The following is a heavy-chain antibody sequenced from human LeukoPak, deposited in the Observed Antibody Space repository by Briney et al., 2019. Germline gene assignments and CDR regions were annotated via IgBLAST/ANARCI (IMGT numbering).Heavy chain of an antibody. Sequence: PSETLSLTCTVSGGSISSYYWSWIRQPPGKGLEWIGYIYYSGSTNYNPSLKSRVTISVDTSKNQFSLKLGSVAAADTAVYYCARHSQSEYYDILTGYFQHWGQGTLVTVSS. CDR2: IYYSGST. CDR1: GGSISSYY. D-gene: IGHD3-9*01. J-gene: IGHJ1*01. CDR3: ARHSQSEYYDILTGYFQH. V-gene: IGHV4-59*08.